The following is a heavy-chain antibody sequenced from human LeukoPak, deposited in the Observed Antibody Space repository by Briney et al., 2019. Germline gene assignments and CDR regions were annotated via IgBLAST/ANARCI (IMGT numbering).Heavy chain of an antibody. J-gene: IGHJ4*02. D-gene: IGHD5-12*01. Sequence: SQTLSLTCAISGDSVSSNSAAWNWLRQSPSRGLEWLGRTYYRSKWYNDYAVSVKSRITINPDTSKNQFSLQLNSETPEDTAVYYCARDISTIVDIVATILDYWGQGTLVTVSS. CDR3: ARDISTIVDIVATILDY. V-gene: IGHV6-1*01. CDR1: GDSVSSNSAA. CDR2: TYYRSKWYN.